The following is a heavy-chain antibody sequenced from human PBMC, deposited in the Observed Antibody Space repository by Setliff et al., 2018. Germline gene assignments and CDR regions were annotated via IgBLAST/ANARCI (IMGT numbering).Heavy chain of an antibody. V-gene: IGHV1-18*01. CDR2: ISGYNGHT. J-gene: IGHJ3*02. CDR1: GYTFSRNY. D-gene: IGHD3-22*01. Sequence: ASVKVSCKAYGYTFSRNYITWVRQAPGRGLEWMGWISGYNGHTEYAQKFQGRVTMTRDTSTSTVYMDMSSLRSEDTAVYYCARDVFPYHYEGAFDIWGQGTMVTVS. CDR3: ARDVFPYHYEGAFDI.